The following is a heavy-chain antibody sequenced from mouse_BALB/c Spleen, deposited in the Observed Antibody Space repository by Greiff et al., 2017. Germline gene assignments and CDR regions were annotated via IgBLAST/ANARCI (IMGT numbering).Heavy chain of an antibody. V-gene: IGHV5-4*02. CDR2: ISDGGSYT. Sequence: VQLKESGGGLVKPGGSLKLSCAASGFTFSDYYMYWVRQTPEKRLEWVATISDGGSYTYYPDSVKGRFTISRDNAKNNLYLQMSSLKSEDTAMYYCARDGNYRSWFAYWGQGTLVTVSA. J-gene: IGHJ3*01. D-gene: IGHD2-14*01. CDR1: GFTFSDYY. CDR3: ARDGNYRSWFAY.